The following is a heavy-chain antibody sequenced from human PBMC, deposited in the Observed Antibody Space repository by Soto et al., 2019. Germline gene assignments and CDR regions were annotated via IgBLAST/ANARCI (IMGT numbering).Heavy chain of an antibody. D-gene: IGHD6-19*01. CDR3: ARGSAWAFDY. V-gene: IGHV3-7*01. Sequence: EVQLVESGGGLVQPGGSLRLSCAASGFSFSNIWMKWVRQAPGKGLDWVANINQDGSEKYYVDSVKGRFTISRDNAKNSLYRQMNSLRAEDTAVYYCARGSAWAFDYWGQGTLVTVSS. J-gene: IGHJ4*02. CDR2: INQDGSEK. CDR1: GFSFSNIW.